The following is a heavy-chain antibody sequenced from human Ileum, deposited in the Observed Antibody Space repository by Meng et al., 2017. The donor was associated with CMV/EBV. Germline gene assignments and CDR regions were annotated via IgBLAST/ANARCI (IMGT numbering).Heavy chain of an antibody. J-gene: IGHJ4*02. CDR3: ARTVAAASKEIRF. CDR2: NYSTGNS. Sequence: TWSGSGGCSEASLWNWNGQGTGKELGWIGYNYSTGNSDYDPSIRSSVTMSIDTSKNSFSLDVHSVTANDTAKYCCARTVAAASKEIRFWGQGILVTVSS. CDR1: GGCSEASL. V-gene: IGHV4-59*13. D-gene: IGHD2-15*01.